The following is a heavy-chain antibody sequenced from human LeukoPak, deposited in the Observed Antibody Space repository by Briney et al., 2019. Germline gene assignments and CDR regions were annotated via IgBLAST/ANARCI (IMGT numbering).Heavy chain of an antibody. D-gene: IGHD3-22*01. CDR1: GFTVSSNY. J-gene: IGHJ4*02. CDR3: AKAVQTYYYDSSAPGGY. V-gene: IGHV3-53*01. CDR2: IYSGGST. Sequence: GGSLRLSCAASGFTVSSNYMSWVRQAPGKGLEWVSVIYSGGSTYYADSVKGRFTISRDNSKNTLYLQMNSLRAEDTAVYYCAKAVQTYYYDSSAPGGYWGQGTLVTVSS.